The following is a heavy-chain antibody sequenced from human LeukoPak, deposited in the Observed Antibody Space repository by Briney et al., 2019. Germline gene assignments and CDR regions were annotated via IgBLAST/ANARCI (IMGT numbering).Heavy chain of an antibody. V-gene: IGHV3-30-3*01. D-gene: IGHD5-24*01. CDR1: GFTFSSYA. CDR2: ISFDGSDR. CDR3: ARENEGFGYNPLDY. J-gene: IGHJ4*02. Sequence: GGSLRLSCAASGFTFSSYAMHWVRQAPGKGLEWVAVISFDGSDRYYANSVKGRFTISRDKSKNTLYLQMNSLRADDTAVYYCARENEGFGYNPLDYWGQGILVTVSS.